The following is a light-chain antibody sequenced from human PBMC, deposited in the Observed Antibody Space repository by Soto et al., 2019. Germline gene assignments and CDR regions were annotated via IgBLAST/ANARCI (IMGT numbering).Light chain of an antibody. Sequence: QSALTQPASVSGSPGQSITLSFTGTSSDIGVYDYVSWYQRHPGKAPKLRIYDVNNRPSGVSHRFSGSKSGNTASLTISGLQAEDEADYYCTSYSSGSSHVVFGGGTKLTVL. CDR2: DVN. CDR1: SSDIGVYDY. CDR3: TSYSSGSSHVV. V-gene: IGLV2-14*01. J-gene: IGLJ2*01.